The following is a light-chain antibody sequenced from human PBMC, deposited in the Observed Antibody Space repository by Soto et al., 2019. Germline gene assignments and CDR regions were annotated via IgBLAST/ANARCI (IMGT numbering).Light chain of an antibody. Sequence: EIVLTQSPATLPLSQGERATLSCRASQSVSSSYLAWYQQIPGQAPRLLIYGASSGSTGIPDRFSGSGSGTDFTLTISRLEPEEFEVYYCQQYGSSPWTFGQGTKVEIK. CDR1: QSVSSSY. CDR2: GAS. J-gene: IGKJ1*01. V-gene: IGKV3-20*01. CDR3: QQYGSSPWT.